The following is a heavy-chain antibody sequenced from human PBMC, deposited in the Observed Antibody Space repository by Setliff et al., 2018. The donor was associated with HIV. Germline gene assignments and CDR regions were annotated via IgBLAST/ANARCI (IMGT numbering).Heavy chain of an antibody. CDR2: ISSDGSDK. CDR3: VRDYMWAFDY. V-gene: IGHV3-30*01. D-gene: IGHD1-26*01. Sequence: GGSLRLSCAASGFAFRNYIFHWVRQAPGKGLEWVAIISSDGSDKNYADSVKGRFTVSRDNSKNTLYLQMNSLRGEDTAVYYCVRDYMWAFDYWGQGTLVTVSS. CDR1: GFAFRNYI. J-gene: IGHJ4*02.